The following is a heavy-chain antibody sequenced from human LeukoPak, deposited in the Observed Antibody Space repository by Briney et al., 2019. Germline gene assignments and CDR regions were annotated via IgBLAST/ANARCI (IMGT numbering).Heavy chain of an antibody. CDR1: GVSISSGSNY. D-gene: IGHD3-10*01. V-gene: IGHV4-39*07. J-gene: IGHJ3*02. CDR2: IYSSGST. Sequence: PSETLSLTCRVSGVSISSGSNYWGWIRQPPGKTLEWIGSIYSSGSTYYISSLKSRVIILIDTAKNHFSLNLSSVTAADTAVYYCARSDGYGLVGIWGQGTMVAVSS. CDR3: ARSDGYGLVGI.